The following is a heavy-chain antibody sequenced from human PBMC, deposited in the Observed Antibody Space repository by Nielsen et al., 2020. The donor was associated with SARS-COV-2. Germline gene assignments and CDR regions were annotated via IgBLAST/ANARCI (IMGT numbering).Heavy chain of an antibody. D-gene: IGHD5-12*01. CDR3: ASQAWLRSDFDY. CDR1: GDSISSSSNY. CDR2: IDFSGST. Sequence: SETLSLTCTVSGDSISSSSNYWGWIRQPPGKGLECIGSIDFSGSTYYNPSLKSRVTISVDTSKNQFSLNLSSVTAADTAVYYCASQAWLRSDFDYWGQGTLVTVSS. J-gene: IGHJ4*02. V-gene: IGHV4-39*01.